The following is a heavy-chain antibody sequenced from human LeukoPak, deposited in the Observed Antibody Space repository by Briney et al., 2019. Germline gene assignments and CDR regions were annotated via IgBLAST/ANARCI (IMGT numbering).Heavy chain of an antibody. CDR3: AKSWNYYDSSGDDALDI. V-gene: IGHV3-23*01. CDR2: ISGSGGST. D-gene: IGHD3-22*01. J-gene: IGHJ3*02. CDR1: GFTSSSYA. Sequence: PGGFLRLSCAASGFTSSSYAMSWVRQAPGKGLEWVSVISGSGGSTYYADSVKGRFTISRDNSKNTLYLQMNGLRVEDTAVYYCAKSWNYYDSSGDDALDIWGQGTMVTVSS.